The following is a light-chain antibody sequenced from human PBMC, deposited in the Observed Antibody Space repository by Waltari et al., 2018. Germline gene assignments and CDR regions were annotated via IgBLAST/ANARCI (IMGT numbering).Light chain of an antibody. CDR3: SSYAGSKTLI. Sequence: QSALTQPPSASGSPGQSVTISCTGASSDIGGYNYVSWFQQHPDKAPQLMIYEVSKRPSGVPDRFSGSKSGNTASLTVSGLQAEDEADYYCSSYAGSKTLIFGGGTKLTVL. CDR1: SSDIGGYNY. J-gene: IGLJ2*01. CDR2: EVS. V-gene: IGLV2-8*01.